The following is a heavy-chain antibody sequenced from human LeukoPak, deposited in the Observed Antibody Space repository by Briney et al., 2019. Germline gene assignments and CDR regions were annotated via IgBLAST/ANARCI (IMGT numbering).Heavy chain of an antibody. Sequence: PSETLSLTCTVSGGSVRSGSYYWNWIRQPPGKGLEWIGYFYYSENTNYNPSLKSRVTISVDTSKNQFSLKLTSVTAADTAVYYCARTYSGRYYNYYYGTDVWGQGTTVTVSS. D-gene: IGHD1-26*01. CDR3: ARTYSGRYYNYYYGTDV. V-gene: IGHV4-61*01. CDR1: GGSVRSGSYY. J-gene: IGHJ6*02. CDR2: FYYSENT.